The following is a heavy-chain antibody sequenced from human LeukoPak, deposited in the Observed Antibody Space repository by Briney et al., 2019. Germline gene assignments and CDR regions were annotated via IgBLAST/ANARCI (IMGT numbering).Heavy chain of an antibody. CDR3: ARGPGGGWFDP. CDR1: GGSFSGYY. J-gene: IGHJ5*02. Sequence: SVTLSLTCAVYGGSFSGYYWSWIRQPPGKGLEWIGEINHSGSTNYNPSLKSRVTISVDTSKNQFSLKLSSVTAADTAVYYCARGPGGGWFDPWGQGTLVTVSS. CDR2: INHSGST. V-gene: IGHV4-34*01. D-gene: IGHD3-10*01.